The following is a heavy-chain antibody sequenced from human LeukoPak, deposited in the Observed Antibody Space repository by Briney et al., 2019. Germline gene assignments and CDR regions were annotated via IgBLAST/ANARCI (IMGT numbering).Heavy chain of an antibody. CDR3: ARDGLFWNY. CDR2: ISSSGSTI. Sequence: GGALRLSCAASGFTFSSYEMNWVRQAPGKGLEWVSYISSSGSTIYYADSVKGRFTISRDNAKNSLYLQMNSLRAEDTAVYYCARDGLFWNYWGQGTLVTVSS. V-gene: IGHV3-48*03. D-gene: IGHD3-3*01. CDR1: GFTFSSYE. J-gene: IGHJ4*02.